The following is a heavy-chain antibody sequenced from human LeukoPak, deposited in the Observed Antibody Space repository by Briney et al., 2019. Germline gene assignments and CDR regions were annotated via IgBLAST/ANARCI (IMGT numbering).Heavy chain of an antibody. CDR2: ISYDGSNK. J-gene: IGHJ4*02. D-gene: IGHD6-13*01. CDR1: GFTFSNYG. V-gene: IGHV3-30*03. CDR3: ARDGFGIAAASDY. Sequence: GGSLRLSCAASGFTFSNYGMHWVRQAPDKGLEWVAVISYDGSNKYYTDSVKGRFTISRDNAKNSLYLQMNSLRAEDTAVYYCARDGFGIAAASDYWGQGTLVTVSS.